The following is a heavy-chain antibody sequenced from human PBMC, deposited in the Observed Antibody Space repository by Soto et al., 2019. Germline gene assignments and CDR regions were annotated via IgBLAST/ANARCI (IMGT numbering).Heavy chain of an antibody. D-gene: IGHD4-4*01. CDR2: ISSSSSYI. V-gene: IGHV3-21*01. CDR3: ASLTMTTVSSPFDY. Sequence: ESGGGLVKPGGSLRLSCAASGFTFSSYSMNWVRQAPGKGLEWVSSISSSSSYIYYADSVKGRFTISRDNAKNSLYLQMNSLRAEDTAVYYCASLTMTTVSSPFDYWGQGTLVTVSS. J-gene: IGHJ4*02. CDR1: GFTFSSYS.